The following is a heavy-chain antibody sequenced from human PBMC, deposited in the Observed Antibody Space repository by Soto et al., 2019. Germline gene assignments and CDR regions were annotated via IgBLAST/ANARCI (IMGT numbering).Heavy chain of an antibody. D-gene: IGHD3-10*01. Sequence: PGGSLRLSCAASGFTFSSYAMSWVRQAPGKGLEWVSAISGSGGSTYYADSVEGRFTISRDNSKNTLYLQMNSLRAEDTAVYYCAAGSGSYYKKLYYYYGMDVWGQGTTVTVSS. V-gene: IGHV3-23*01. CDR3: AAGSGSYYKKLYYYYGMDV. J-gene: IGHJ6*02. CDR1: GFTFSSYA. CDR2: ISGSGGST.